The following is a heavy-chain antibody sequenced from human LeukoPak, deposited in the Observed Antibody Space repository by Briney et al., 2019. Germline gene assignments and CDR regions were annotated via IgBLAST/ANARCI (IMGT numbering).Heavy chain of an antibody. D-gene: IGHD5-18*01. J-gene: IGHJ4*02. CDR2: ISWDGGST. CDR1: GFTFDDYT. Sequence: GGSLRLSCAASGFTFDDYTMHWVRQAPGKGLEWVSLISWDGGSTYYADSVKGRFTISRDNSKNSLYLQMNSLRTEDTALYYCAKDMARGDTAMAKGLDYWGQGTLVTVSS. V-gene: IGHV3-43*01. CDR3: AKDMARGDTAMAKGLDY.